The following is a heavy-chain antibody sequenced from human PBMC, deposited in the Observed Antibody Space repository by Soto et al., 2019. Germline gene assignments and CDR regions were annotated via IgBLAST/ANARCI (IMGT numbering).Heavy chain of an antibody. CDR1: GYTFSSYT. V-gene: IGHV1-3*01. D-gene: IGHD2-2*01. Sequence: ASVKVSCKASGYTFSSYTMHWVRQAPGQRLEWMGWINAGNGNTKYSQKFQGRVTIIRDTSANTAYMDLSSLRSEDTAVYYCARECSITNCPTCLDTWGQGTLVTVSS. CDR3: ARECSITNCPTCLDT. CDR2: INAGNGNT. J-gene: IGHJ5*02.